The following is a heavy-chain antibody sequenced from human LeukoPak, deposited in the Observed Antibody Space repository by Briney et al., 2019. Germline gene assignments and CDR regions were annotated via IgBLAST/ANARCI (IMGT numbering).Heavy chain of an antibody. CDR3: ARDGSGSYSFDY. J-gene: IGHJ4*02. CDR2: INWNGGST. D-gene: IGHD1-26*01. V-gene: IGHV3-20*04. Sequence: GGSLRLSCAASGFTFDDYGMSWVRQAPGKGLEWVSGINWNGGSTGYADSVKGRFTISRDNAKNSLYLQMNSLRAEDKAVYYCARDGSGSYSFDYWGQGTLVTVSS. CDR1: GFTFDDYG.